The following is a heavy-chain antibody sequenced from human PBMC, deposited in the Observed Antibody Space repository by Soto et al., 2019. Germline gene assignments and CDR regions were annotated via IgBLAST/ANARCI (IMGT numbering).Heavy chain of an antibody. Sequence: GWSLRLSCAASGFSFSSYSINWVRQAPGKGLAWVSSISSTSSYIYYADSVRGRFTISSDNAKNSLYLQLNSLRAEDTAVYYCARDPSYFDFWGQRTLVTVSS. V-gene: IGHV3-21*01. J-gene: IGHJ4*02. CDR2: ISSTSSYI. CDR1: GFSFSSYS. CDR3: ARDPSYFDF.